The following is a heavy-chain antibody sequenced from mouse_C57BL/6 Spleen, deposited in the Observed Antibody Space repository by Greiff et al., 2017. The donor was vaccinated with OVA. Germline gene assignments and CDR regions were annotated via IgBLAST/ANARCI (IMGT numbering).Heavy chain of an antibody. Sequence: VKLQQSGAELMKPGASVSLSCKATGYTFTGYWIEWVKQTPGHGLEWMGVILPGSGSNTSNEKFKGKATFTADTSSNPSYMQLSSLAAEDSAIYYCARNVDYLYAMDYWGQGTSVTVSS. CDR1: GYTFTGYW. V-gene: IGHV1-9*01. CDR3: ARNVDYLYAMDY. D-gene: IGHD2-13*01. J-gene: IGHJ4*01. CDR2: ILPGSGSN.